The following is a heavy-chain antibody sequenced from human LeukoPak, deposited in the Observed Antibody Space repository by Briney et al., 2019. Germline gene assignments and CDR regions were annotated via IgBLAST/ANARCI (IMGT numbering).Heavy chain of an antibody. CDR1: GGSISSSSYY. Sequence: SETLSLTCTVSGGSISSSSYYWGWIRQPPGKGLEWIGSIYYSGSTYYNPSLKSRVTISVDTSKNQFSLKLSSVTAADTAVYYCARRRKQLVGNYYYYYYMDVWGKGTTVTVSS. CDR3: ARRRKQLVGNYYYYYYMDV. CDR2: IYYSGST. V-gene: IGHV4-39*01. D-gene: IGHD6-6*01. J-gene: IGHJ6*03.